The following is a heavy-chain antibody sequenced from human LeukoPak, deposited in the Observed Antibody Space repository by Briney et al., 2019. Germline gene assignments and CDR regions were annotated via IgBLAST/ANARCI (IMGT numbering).Heavy chain of an antibody. CDR3: AKDGVGATSLDC. V-gene: IGHV3-33*06. CDR2: IWHDGSYE. D-gene: IGHD1-26*01. CDR1: GFTFSRYG. Sequence: GRSPRPSCAASGFTFSRYGMHWVRQAPGKGLEWVAVIWHDGSYEYYADSVKGRFTISRDSSKNTLYLQMNSLRAEDTAVYYCAKDGVGATSLDCWGQGTLVTVSS. J-gene: IGHJ4*02.